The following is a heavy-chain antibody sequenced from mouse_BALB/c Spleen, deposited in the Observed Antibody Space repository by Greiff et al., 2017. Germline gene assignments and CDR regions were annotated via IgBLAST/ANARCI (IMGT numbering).Heavy chain of an antibody. V-gene: IGHV1-67*01. J-gene: IGHJ1*01. CDR1: SYTFTDYA. Sequence: QVQLKQSGPELVRPGVSVKISCKGSSYTFTDYAMHWVKQSHAKSLEWIGVISTYYGNTNYNQKFKGKATMTVDKSSSTAYMELARLTSEDSAVYYCARGGITTVVGVNWYFDVWGAGTTVTVSS. D-gene: IGHD1-1*01. CDR3: ARGGITTVVGVNWYFDV. CDR2: ISTYYGNT.